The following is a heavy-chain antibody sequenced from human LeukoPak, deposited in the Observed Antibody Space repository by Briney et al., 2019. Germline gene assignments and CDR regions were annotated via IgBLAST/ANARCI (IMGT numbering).Heavy chain of an antibody. D-gene: IGHD6-13*01. J-gene: IGHJ4*02. CDR3: ATVRDSSSWYITRYYFDY. Sequence: GGSLRLSCAVSGFTFSSYAMHWVRQAPGKGLEWVGVISFDGSNEYYGDSVKGRFTISRDNSKNTLLLQTNSLRAEDTAVYYCATVRDSSSWYITRYYFDYWGQGTLVTVSS. V-gene: IGHV3-30*03. CDR2: ISFDGSNE. CDR1: GFTFSSYA.